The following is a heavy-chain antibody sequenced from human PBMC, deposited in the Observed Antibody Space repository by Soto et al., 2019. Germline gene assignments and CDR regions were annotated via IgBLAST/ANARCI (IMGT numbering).Heavy chain of an antibody. D-gene: IGHD3-3*01. V-gene: IGHV3-15*01. CDR1: GFTFSNAW. CDR2: IKSKTDGGTT. Sequence: PVGSLRLSCAASGFTFSNAWMSWVRQAPGKGLEWVGRIKSKTDGGTTDYAAPVKGRFTISRDDSKNTLYLQMNSLKTEDTAVYYCTTEERITIFGVVIGSSFDYWGQGTQVTVSS. CDR3: TTEERITIFGVVIGSSFDY. J-gene: IGHJ4*02.